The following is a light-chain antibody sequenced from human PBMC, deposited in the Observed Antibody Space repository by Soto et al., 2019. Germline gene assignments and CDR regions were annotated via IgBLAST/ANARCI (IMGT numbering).Light chain of an antibody. Sequence: QLVLTQPASVSGSPGQSITISCTGTSSDVGSYNLVSWYQQHPGKAPKLMIYEVSKRPSGVSNRFSGSKSGNTASLTISGLQAEDEADYYCCSYAGSSTHVVFGGGTKLTVL. CDR3: CSYAGSSTHVV. V-gene: IGLV2-23*02. J-gene: IGLJ2*01. CDR1: SSDVGSYNL. CDR2: EVS.